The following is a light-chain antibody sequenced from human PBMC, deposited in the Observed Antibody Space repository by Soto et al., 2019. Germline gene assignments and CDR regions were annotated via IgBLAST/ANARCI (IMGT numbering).Light chain of an antibody. CDR1: QNVNSN. CDR2: GAS. CDR3: HHYNNWPRT. J-gene: IGKJ1*01. V-gene: IGKV3-15*01. Sequence: EIVMTQSPASLSVSPGERATLSCRASQNVNSNLAWYQQKPGQAPRFLIYGASTRPTGIPARFSGSGSGTEFTLTISSLQSEDFAVYYCHHYNNWPRTFGQGTKVDIK.